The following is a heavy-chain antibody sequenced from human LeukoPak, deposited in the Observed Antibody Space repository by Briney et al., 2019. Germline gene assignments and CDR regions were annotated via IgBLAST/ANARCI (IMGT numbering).Heavy chain of an antibody. Sequence: PGGSLRLSCAVSGFTFSSYAMSWVRQAPGKGLEWVSGISAIGGTTYYADSVKGRFTISRDNSENTLYLQMNSLRAEDTAVYYCARAPPPYYYYMDVWGKGTTVTVSS. J-gene: IGHJ6*03. CDR1: GFTFSSYA. V-gene: IGHV3-23*01. CDR2: ISAIGGTT. CDR3: ARAPPPYYYYMDV.